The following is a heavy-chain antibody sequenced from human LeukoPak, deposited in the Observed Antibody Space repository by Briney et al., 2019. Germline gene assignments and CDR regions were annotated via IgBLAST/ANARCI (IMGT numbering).Heavy chain of an antibody. J-gene: IGHJ3*02. CDR3: ARSVVAGGTDAFHI. Sequence: SETLSLNCAVSGYSISSGYYWGWIRQPPGKGLEWIGSISHSGSTHYSPSLKSRVTISIDTSQNQFSLKLSSVTAADTAVYYCARSVVAGGTDAFHIWGPGTMVTVSS. V-gene: IGHV4-38-2*01. CDR2: ISHSGST. D-gene: IGHD6-19*01. CDR1: GYSISSGYY.